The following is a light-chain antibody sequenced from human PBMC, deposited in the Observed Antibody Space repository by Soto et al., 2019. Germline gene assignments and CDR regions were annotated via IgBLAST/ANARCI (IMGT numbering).Light chain of an antibody. V-gene: IGKV3-11*01. J-gene: IGKJ2*01. Sequence: IVLTQSPATLSLSPGERATLSCRASQSDGNYIAWYQQKPGQPPRLLIYDVSNRATGVPARSSGSGSGTDFTLTISSLEPEDFGVYHCQQRSSWPRMYTFGQGTKLEI. CDR1: QSDGNY. CDR3: QQRSSWPRMYT. CDR2: DVS.